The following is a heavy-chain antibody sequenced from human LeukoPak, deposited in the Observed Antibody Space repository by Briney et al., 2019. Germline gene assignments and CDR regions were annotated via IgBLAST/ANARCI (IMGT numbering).Heavy chain of an antibody. J-gene: IGHJ5*02. CDR3: ARGPSSGWYRRGWFDP. CDR2: INHSGST. D-gene: IGHD6-19*01. CDR1: GGSFSGYY. Sequence: PETLSLTCAVYGGSFSGYYWSWIRQPPGKGLEWIGEINHSGSTNYNPSLKSRVTISVDTSKNQFSLKLSSVTAADTAVYYCARGPSSGWYRRGWFDPWGQGTLVTVSS. V-gene: IGHV4-34*01.